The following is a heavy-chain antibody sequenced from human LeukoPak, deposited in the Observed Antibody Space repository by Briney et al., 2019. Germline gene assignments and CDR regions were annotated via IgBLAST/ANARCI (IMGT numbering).Heavy chain of an antibody. CDR2: TYSAGSQ. J-gene: IGHJ6*03. Sequence: GGSLRLSCAASGFSVSRNFMSWVRQAPGKGLAWVSVTYSAGSQYYSDSVKGRSTISRDNSKNTLDLQMNSLRVEDTAVYYCATVRTDYEFWSSYRYYYYYMDVWGKGTTVTVSS. V-gene: IGHV3-53*01. D-gene: IGHD3-3*01. CDR3: ATVRTDYEFWSSYRYYYYYMDV. CDR1: GFSVSRNF.